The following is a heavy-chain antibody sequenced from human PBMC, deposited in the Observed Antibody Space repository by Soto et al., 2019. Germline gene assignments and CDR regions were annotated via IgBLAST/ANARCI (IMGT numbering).Heavy chain of an antibody. V-gene: IGHV5-10-1*01. CDR2: IDPSDSQT. CDR3: ARQIYDSDTGPNFQYYFDS. CDR1: GYSFAGYW. J-gene: IGHJ4*02. D-gene: IGHD3-22*01. Sequence: GESLKISCKGSGYSFAGYWITWVRQKPGKGLEWMGRIDPSDSQTCYSPSFRGHVTISVTKSITTVFLQWSSLRASDTAMYYCARQIYDSDTGPNFQYYFDSWGQGTPVTVSS.